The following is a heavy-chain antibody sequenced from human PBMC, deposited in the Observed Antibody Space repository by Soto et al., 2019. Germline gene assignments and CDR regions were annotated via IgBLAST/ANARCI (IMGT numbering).Heavy chain of an antibody. CDR1: GGSLNSYF. CDR2: IYYSGGT. CDR3: ARGVDRQWADY. J-gene: IGHJ4*02. V-gene: IGHV4-59*01. D-gene: IGHD6-19*01. Sequence: PSETLSLTCTVSGGSLNSYFWTWIRQPPGKGLEWIGYIYYSGGTNYNPSLKSRVSISLHTSKNQFSLKLSSVTAADTAVYYCARGVDRQWADYWGQGTLVTVSS.